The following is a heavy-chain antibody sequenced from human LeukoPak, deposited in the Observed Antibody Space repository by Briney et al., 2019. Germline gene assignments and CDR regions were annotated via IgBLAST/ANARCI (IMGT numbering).Heavy chain of an antibody. J-gene: IGHJ4*02. CDR3: AKQYGHYSYYFDH. CDR2: ISYDGSNK. Sequence: GGSLRLSCAASGFTFSSYGMHWVRQAPGEGLEWVAVISYDGSNKYYADSVKGRFTISRDNSKNTLYLQMNSLRAEDTAVYYCAKQYGHYSYYFDHWGQGTLVTVSS. V-gene: IGHV3-30*18. D-gene: IGHD4-17*01. CDR1: GFTFSSYG.